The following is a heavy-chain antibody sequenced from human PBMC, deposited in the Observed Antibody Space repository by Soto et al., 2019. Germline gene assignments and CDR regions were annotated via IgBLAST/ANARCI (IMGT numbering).Heavy chain of an antibody. CDR2: IYYSGST. V-gene: IGHV4-39*01. J-gene: IGHJ6*02. Sequence: SETLSLTCTVSGGSISSSSYYWGWIRQPPGQGLDWIGSIYYSGSTYYNPSLKSRVTISVDTSKNQFSLKLSSVTAADTAVYYCARGTSGYDWGGYYYYYGMDVWGQGTTVTVSS. D-gene: IGHD5-12*01. CDR3: ARGTSGYDWGGYYYYYGMDV. CDR1: GGSISSSSYY.